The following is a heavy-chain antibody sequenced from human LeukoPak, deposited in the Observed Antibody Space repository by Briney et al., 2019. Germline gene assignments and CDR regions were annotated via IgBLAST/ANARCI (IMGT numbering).Heavy chain of an antibody. CDR1: GGSIGSYY. CDR2: IYYSGST. V-gene: IGHV4-59*01. J-gene: IGHJ3*02. D-gene: IGHD6-19*01. CDR3: ARDTAGMGAFDI. Sequence: SETLSLTCTVSGGSIGSYYWSWIRQPPGKGLEWIGYIYYSGSTNYNPSLKSRVTISVDTSKNQFSLKLSSVTAADTAAYYCARDTAGMGAFDIWGQGTMVTVSS.